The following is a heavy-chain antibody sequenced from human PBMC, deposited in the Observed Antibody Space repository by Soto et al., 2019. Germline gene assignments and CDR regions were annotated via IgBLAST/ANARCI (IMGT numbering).Heavy chain of an antibody. CDR3: ARGSGGIVVVVAATASTFNWYDP. Sequence: PSETLSLTCAVYGGSFSGYYWSWIRQTPGKGLEWIGEINHSGSTNYNPSLKSRVTISVDTSKNQFSLKLSSVTAADTAVYYCARGSGGIVVVVAATASTFNWYDPWGQGTLVTVSS. V-gene: IGHV4-34*01. CDR1: GGSFSGYY. D-gene: IGHD2-15*01. J-gene: IGHJ5*02. CDR2: INHSGST.